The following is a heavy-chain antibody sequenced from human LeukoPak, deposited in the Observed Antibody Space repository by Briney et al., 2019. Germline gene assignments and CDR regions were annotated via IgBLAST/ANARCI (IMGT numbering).Heavy chain of an antibody. CDR3: ARSWELLSFDY. V-gene: IGHV3-66*01. Sequence: GRSLRLSCAASGFTVSSNYMSWVRQAPGKGLEWVSVIYSGGSTYYADSVKGRFTISRDNSKNTLYLQINSLRAEDTAVYYCARSWELLSFDYWGQGTLVTVSS. D-gene: IGHD1-26*01. CDR1: GFTVSSNY. CDR2: IYSGGST. J-gene: IGHJ4*02.